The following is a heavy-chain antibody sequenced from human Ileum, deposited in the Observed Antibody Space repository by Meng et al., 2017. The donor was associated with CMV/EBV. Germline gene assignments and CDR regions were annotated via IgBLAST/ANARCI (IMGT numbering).Heavy chain of an antibody. CDR3: ARTAISVGDYYYSYGMDV. J-gene: IGHJ6*02. CDR1: GYTFTGYH. Sequence: ASVMVSCKASGYTFTGYHIHWVRQAPGQGLECMGWINPNSGGTNYAQKFQGRVTMTRDTSISTAYMGLTRLRSDDSAVYYCARTAISVGDYYYSYGMDVWGQGTTVTVSS. D-gene: IGHD6-19*01. V-gene: IGHV1-2*02. CDR2: INPNSGGT.